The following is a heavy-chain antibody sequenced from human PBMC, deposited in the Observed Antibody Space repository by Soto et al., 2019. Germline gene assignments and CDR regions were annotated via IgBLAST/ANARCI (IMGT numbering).Heavy chain of an antibody. CDR1: GFTFSSYA. CDR2: ISGSGGST. J-gene: IGHJ6*02. D-gene: IGHD6-13*01. CDR3: AKDRRGSSWYSDYYYGMDV. V-gene: IGHV3-23*01. Sequence: GGSLRLSCAASGFTFSSYAMCWVRQAPGKGLEWVSAISGSGGSTYYADSVKGRFTISRDNSKNTLYLQMNSLRAEDTAVYYCAKDRRGSSWYSDYYYGMDVWGQGTTVTVSS.